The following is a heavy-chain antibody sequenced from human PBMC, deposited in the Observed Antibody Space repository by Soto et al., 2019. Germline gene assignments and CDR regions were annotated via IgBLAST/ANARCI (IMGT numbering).Heavy chain of an antibody. V-gene: IGHV3-21*01. Sequence: GGSLRLSCAASGFTFSSYSMNWVRQAPGKGLEWVSSISSSSSYIYYADSVKGRFTISRDNAKNSLYLQMNSLRAEDTAVYYCARGFSSGWHYYYYYMDVWGKGTTVTVSS. J-gene: IGHJ6*03. CDR1: GFTFSSYS. CDR3: ARGFSSGWHYYYYYMDV. CDR2: ISSSSSYI. D-gene: IGHD6-19*01.